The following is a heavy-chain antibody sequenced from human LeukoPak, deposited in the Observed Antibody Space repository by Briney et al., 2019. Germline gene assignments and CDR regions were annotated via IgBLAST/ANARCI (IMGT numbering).Heavy chain of an antibody. CDR3: ARDPIDGYCSSTSCYIRDY. CDR2: IYSGGST. D-gene: IGHD2-2*02. V-gene: IGHV3-66*02. J-gene: IGHJ4*02. CDR1: GFTVSSNY. Sequence: GGSLRLSCAASGFTVSSNYMSWVRQAPGKGLEWVSVIYSGGSTYHADSVKGRFTISRDNSKNTLYLQMNSLRAEDTAVYYCARDPIDGYCSSTSCYIRDYWGQGTLVTVSS.